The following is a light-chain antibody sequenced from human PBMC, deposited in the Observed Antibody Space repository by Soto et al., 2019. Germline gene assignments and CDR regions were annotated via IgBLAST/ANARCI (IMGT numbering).Light chain of an antibody. V-gene: IGKV1-17*01. J-gene: IGKJ4*01. CDR1: QGIRNE. CDR3: LQHNSYPHT. Sequence: DIQMTQSPSSLSASVGDRVTITCRASQGIRNELGWYQQKPGKAPKRLIYAASSLQSGVPSRFSGSGYGTESTLTISSLQPEDFATYYCLQHNSYPHTFGGGTKVDIK. CDR2: AAS.